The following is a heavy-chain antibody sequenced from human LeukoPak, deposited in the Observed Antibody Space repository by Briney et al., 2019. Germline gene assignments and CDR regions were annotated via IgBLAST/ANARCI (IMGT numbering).Heavy chain of an antibody. CDR2: IHHSGGT. CDR3: ARGHYYYDSSGYSSMYYFDY. V-gene: IGHV4-39*06. J-gene: IGHJ4*02. Sequence: SETLSLTCTVSGGSISSSSYYWGWIRQPPGKGLEWIGAIHHSGGTYYNPSLKSRVTISVDTSKNQFTLKLSSVSAADTAVYYCARGHYYYDSSGYSSMYYFDYWGQGTLVTVSS. CDR1: GGSISSSSYY. D-gene: IGHD3-22*01.